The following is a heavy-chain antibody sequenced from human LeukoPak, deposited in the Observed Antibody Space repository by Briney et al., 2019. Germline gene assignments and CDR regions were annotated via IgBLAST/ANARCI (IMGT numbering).Heavy chain of an antibody. V-gene: IGHV1-69*04. J-gene: IGHJ4*02. Sequence: ASVKVSCKASGGTFSSYAISWVRQAPGQGLEWMGRIIPILGIANYAQKFQGRVTITADKSTSTAYMELRSLRSDDTAVYYCARDVGTLFDIPPLDYWGQGTLVTVSS. D-gene: IGHD3-3*01. CDR1: GGTFSSYA. CDR2: IIPILGIA. CDR3: ARDVGTLFDIPPLDY.